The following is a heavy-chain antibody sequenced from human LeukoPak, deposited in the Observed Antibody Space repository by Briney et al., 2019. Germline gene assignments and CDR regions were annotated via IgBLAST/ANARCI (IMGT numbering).Heavy chain of an antibody. CDR2: IYYSGST. V-gene: IGHV4-59*01. CDR3: ARDGSSSPGGFDY. Sequence: PSETLSLTCTVSGGSISSYYWSWIRQPPGKGLEWIGYIYYSGSTNYNPSLKSRVTISVDTSKNQFSLKLSSVTAADTAVYYCARDGSSSPGGFDYWGQGTLVTVSS. J-gene: IGHJ4*02. CDR1: GGSISSYY. D-gene: IGHD6-6*01.